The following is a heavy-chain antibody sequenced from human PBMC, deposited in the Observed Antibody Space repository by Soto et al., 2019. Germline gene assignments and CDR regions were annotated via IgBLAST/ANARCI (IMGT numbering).Heavy chain of an antibody. CDR1: GGSISSSSYY. Sequence: QLQLQESGPGLVKPSETLSLTCTVSGGSISSSSYYWGWIRQPPGKGLEWIGSIYYSGSTYYNPSLKSRVTISVDTSKNQFSLRLSSVTAADTAVYYCARLGGGIVLVPAAIGDYYYGMDVWGQGTTVTVSS. CDR3: ARLGGGIVLVPAAIGDYYYGMDV. CDR2: IYYSGST. D-gene: IGHD2-2*01. J-gene: IGHJ6*02. V-gene: IGHV4-39*01.